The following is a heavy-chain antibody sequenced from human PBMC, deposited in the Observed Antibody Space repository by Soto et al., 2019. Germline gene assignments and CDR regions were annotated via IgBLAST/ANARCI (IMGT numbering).Heavy chain of an antibody. Sequence: SETLSLTCTVSGGSISSGGYYWTWIRQHPGKGLEWIGYIYYSGSTYYNPSLKSRVTILVATSKNQFSLKLSSVTAADTAVYYCARGRAGFFWSCRTVNWFDPWGQGTLVTVSS. D-gene: IGHD3-3*01. V-gene: IGHV4-31*03. CDR3: ARGRAGFFWSCRTVNWFDP. J-gene: IGHJ5*02. CDR2: IYYSGST. CDR1: GGSISSGGYY.